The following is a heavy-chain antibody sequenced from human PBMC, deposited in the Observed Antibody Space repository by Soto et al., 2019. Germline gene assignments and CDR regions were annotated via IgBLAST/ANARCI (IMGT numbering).Heavy chain of an antibody. D-gene: IGHD6-19*01. Sequence: GGSLRLSCAASGFTSSDHYMDWVRQAPGRGLEWVARSRNRANSYTTEYATSVKGRFTMSRDESKNSVFLQMNSLKTDDTAVYYCARGFAIGGWRDFDSWGQGVLVTVSS. CDR1: GFTSSDHY. J-gene: IGHJ4*02. CDR3: ARGFAIGGWRDFDS. V-gene: IGHV3-72*01. CDR2: SRNRANSYTT.